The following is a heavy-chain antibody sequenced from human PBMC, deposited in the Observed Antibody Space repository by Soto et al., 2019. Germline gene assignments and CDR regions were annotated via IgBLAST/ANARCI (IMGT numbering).Heavy chain of an antibody. V-gene: IGHV4-34*01. J-gene: IGHJ3*02. CDR3: ARGLDSGYDMGGDAFDI. CDR1: GGSFSGYY. Sequence: PSETLSLTCAVYGGSFSGYYWSWIRQPPGKGLEWIGEINHSGSTNYNPSLKSRVTISVDTSKNQFSLKLSSVTAADTAVYYCARGLDSGYDMGGDAFDIWGQGTMVTVSS. D-gene: IGHD5-12*01. CDR2: INHSGST.